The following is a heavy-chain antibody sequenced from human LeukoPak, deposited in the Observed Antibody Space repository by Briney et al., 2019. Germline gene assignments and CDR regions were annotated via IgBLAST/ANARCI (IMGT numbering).Heavy chain of an antibody. V-gene: IGHV3-21*01. CDR1: GFTFSSYN. CDR3: ASDYYGSGSYYRDY. J-gene: IGHJ4*02. CDR2: ISGSSSYI. D-gene: IGHD3-10*01. Sequence: GRSLRLSCVASGFTFSSYNMNWVRQAPGKGLEWVSSISGSSSYIYYADSVKGRFTISRDNAKNSLYLQMNSLRAEDTAVYYCASDYYGSGSYYRDYWGQGTLVTVSS.